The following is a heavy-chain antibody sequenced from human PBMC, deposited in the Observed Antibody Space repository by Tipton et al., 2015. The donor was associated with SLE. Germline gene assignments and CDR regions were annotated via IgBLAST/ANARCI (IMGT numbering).Heavy chain of an antibody. V-gene: IGHV5-51*03. CDR2: IYLGDSDS. D-gene: IGHD6-19*01. CDR1: GSSITNYW. CDR3: ATDGSGWPYYFNS. Sequence: QLVQSGAEVKKPGESLKISCKAVGSSITNYWIGWVRQMPGKGLEWMGLIYLGDSDSRYSPSFQGQFTISADKSITTAYLQWSSRKASDTAIYYCATDGSGWPYYFNSWGQGTRVTVSS. J-gene: IGHJ4*02.